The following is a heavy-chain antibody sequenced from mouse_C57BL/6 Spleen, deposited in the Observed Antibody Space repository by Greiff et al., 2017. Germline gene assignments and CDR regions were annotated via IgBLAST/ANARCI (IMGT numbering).Heavy chain of an antibody. D-gene: IGHD1-1*01. V-gene: IGHV14-4*01. J-gene: IGHJ3*01. CDR2: IDPENGDT. CDR3: TEYDCYGSSWFAY. Sequence: VQLQQSGAELVRPGASVKLSCTASGFNIKDDYMHWVKQRPEQGLEWIGWIDPENGDTEYAPKFQGKATIPADTSSNTAYLQLSSLTSEDTAVCDSTEYDCYGSSWFAYWGQGTLVTVSA. CDR1: GFNIKDDY.